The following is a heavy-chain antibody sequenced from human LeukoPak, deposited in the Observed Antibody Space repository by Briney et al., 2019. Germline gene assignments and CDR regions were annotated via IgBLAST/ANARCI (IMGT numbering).Heavy chain of an antibody. CDR1: GYRFSNYG. V-gene: IGHV1-18*01. CDR3: ARVGSPDSENSGWKLFFDY. J-gene: IGHJ4*02. D-gene: IGHD6-19*01. Sequence: GASVKVPCKASGYRFSNYGITWVRQAPGQGLECMGWISAYNGDTNYAQNFQGRLTMTTDTSTNTAYMELRSLRSDDTAVYYCARVGSPDSENSGWKLFFDYWGQGTLVTVSS. CDR2: ISAYNGDT.